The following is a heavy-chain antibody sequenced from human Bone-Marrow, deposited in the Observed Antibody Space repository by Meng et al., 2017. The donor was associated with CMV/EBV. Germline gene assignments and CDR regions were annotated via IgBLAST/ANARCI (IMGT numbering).Heavy chain of an antibody. Sequence: GSLRLSCAVYGGSFSGYYWSWIRQPPGKGLEWIGSIYYSGSTYYNPSLKSRVTISVDTSKNQFSLKLSSVTAADTAVYYCARRRHYYGMDVWGQGTTVTVSS. D-gene: IGHD6-25*01. J-gene: IGHJ6*02. CDR1: GGSFSGYY. CDR3: ARRRHYYGMDV. V-gene: IGHV4-34*01. CDR2: IYYSGST.